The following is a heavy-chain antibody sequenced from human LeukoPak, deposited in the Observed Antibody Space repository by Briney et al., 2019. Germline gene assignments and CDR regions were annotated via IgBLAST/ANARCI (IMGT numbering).Heavy chain of an antibody. J-gene: IGHJ6*03. Sequence: SVKVSCKASGYTFTGYYMHWVRQAPGQGLEWMGGIIPIFGTANYAQKFQGRVTITADESTSTAYMELSSLRSEDTAVYYCARSPITMVRGVMSYYYYYMDVWGKGTTVTVSS. CDR3: ARSPITMVRGVMSYYYYYMDV. V-gene: IGHV1-69*13. D-gene: IGHD3-10*01. CDR1: GYTFTGYY. CDR2: IIPIFGTA.